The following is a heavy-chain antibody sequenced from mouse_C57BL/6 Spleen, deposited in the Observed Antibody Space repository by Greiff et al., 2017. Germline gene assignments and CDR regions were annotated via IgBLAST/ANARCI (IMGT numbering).Heavy chain of an antibody. Sequence: QVQLKESGAELVKPGASVKISCKASGYAFSSYWMNWVKQRPGKGLEWIGQIYPGDGDTNYNGKFKGKATLTADKSSSTAYMQLSSLTSEDSAVYFCARGWLRGVDYWGQGTSVTVSS. CDR1: GYAFSSYW. CDR2: IYPGDGDT. V-gene: IGHV1-80*01. J-gene: IGHJ4*01. CDR3: ARGWLRGVDY. D-gene: IGHD2-2*01.